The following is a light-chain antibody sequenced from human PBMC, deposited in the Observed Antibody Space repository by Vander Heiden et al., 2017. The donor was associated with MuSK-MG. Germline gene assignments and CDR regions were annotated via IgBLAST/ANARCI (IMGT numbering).Light chain of an antibody. Sequence: QSPLTQPAAVSGSPGRSFTISCTGTSSDVGSYNLVSWYQQHPGKAPKLMIYEVSKRPSGVSNRFSGSKSGNTASLTISGLQAEDEADYYCCSYAGSSNWVFGGGTKLTVL. CDR2: EVS. CDR3: CSYAGSSNWV. CDR1: SSDVGSYNL. J-gene: IGLJ3*02. V-gene: IGLV2-23*02.